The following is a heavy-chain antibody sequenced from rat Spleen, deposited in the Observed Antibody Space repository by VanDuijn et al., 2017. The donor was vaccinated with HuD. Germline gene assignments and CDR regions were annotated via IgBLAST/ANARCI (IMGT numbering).Heavy chain of an antibody. J-gene: IGHJ2*01. CDR1: DYSITSNY. CDR3: ARRRGQVYNNYFDY. D-gene: IGHD1-10*01. V-gene: IGHV3-1*01. CDR2: ISYSGST. Sequence: EVQLQESGPGLVKPSQSLSLTCSVTDYSITSNYWDWIRKFPGNKMEWIGHISYSGSTSYNPSLKSRNSITRDTSKNQFFLQLNSVTTEDTATYYCARRRGQVYNNYFDYWGQGVMVTVSS.